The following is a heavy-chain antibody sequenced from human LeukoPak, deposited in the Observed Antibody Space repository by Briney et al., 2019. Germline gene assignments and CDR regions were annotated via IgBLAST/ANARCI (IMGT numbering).Heavy chain of an antibody. D-gene: IGHD6-19*01. CDR1: GGTFSSYA. CDR3: ASLGSAAVAGLGTDY. Sequence: SVKVSCNASGGTFSSYAISWVRQAPGQGPEWMGRIIPIFGIANYAQKFQGRVTITADKSTSTAYMELSSLRSEDTAVYYCASLGSAAVAGLGTDYWGQGTLVTVSS. CDR2: IIPIFGIA. J-gene: IGHJ4*02. V-gene: IGHV1-69*04.